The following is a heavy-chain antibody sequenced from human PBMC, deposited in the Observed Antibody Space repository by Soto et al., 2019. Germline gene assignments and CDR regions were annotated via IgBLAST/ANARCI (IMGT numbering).Heavy chain of an antibody. D-gene: IGHD3-9*01. CDR3: ARVLASGYDILTGWCSYYFDY. CDR1: GGSISSGGYS. CDR2: IYHSGST. Sequence: SETLSLTCAVSGGSISSGGYSWSWIRQPPGKGLEWIGYIYHSGSTYYNPSLKSRVTISVDRSKNQFSLKLSSVTAADTAVYYCARVLASGYDILTGWCSYYFDYWGQ. V-gene: IGHV4-30-2*01. J-gene: IGHJ4*02.